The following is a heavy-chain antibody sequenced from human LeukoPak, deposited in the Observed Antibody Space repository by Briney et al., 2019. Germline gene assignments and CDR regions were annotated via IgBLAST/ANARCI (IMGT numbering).Heavy chain of an antibody. Sequence: GGSLRLSCAASGFTFSRYWMSCVRQAPGKGLEWVANIKEDGTAKYYVESVKGRFTISRDNAKNSLYLQMNSLRAEDTAVYYCAASITMFDYWGQGTLVTVSS. V-gene: IGHV3-7*02. D-gene: IGHD3-10*01. CDR1: GFTFSRYW. J-gene: IGHJ4*02. CDR2: IKEDGTAK. CDR3: AASITMFDY.